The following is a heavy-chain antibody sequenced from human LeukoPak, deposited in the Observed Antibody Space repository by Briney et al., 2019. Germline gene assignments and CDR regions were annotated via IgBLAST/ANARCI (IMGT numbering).Heavy chain of an antibody. CDR3: AREGGSDCNFDY. J-gene: IGHJ4*02. Sequence: PGGSLRPSCTASGFTFSSYKMHWLRQAPGRGLEWVSYISSSGDAIYYPDSVKVRSTRSRDNAKSSLYLQMNSLRAEDTAVYYCAREGGSDCNFDYWGQGTLVTVSS. V-gene: IGHV3-48*03. CDR2: ISSSGDAI. D-gene: IGHD2-21*02. CDR1: GFTFSSYK.